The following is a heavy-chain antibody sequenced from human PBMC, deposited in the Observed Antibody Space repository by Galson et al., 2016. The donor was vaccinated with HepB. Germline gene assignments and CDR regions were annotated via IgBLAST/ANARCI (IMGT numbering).Heavy chain of an antibody. D-gene: IGHD3-10*01. CDR3: ARDLIFAGTFDC. Sequence: SVKVSCKASGYTFTSYGISWVRQAPGQGLEWMGWISAYNGNTNYAQKLQGRVTMTTDTSTSTAYMELRSPRSDDTAVYYCARDLIFAGTFDCWGQGTLVTVSS. J-gene: IGHJ4*02. CDR2: ISAYNGNT. V-gene: IGHV1-18*01. CDR1: GYTFTSYG.